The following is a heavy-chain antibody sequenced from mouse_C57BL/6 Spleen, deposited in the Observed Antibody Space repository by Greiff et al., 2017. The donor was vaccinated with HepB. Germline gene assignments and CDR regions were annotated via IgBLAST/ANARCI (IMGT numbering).Heavy chain of an antibody. J-gene: IGHJ3*01. D-gene: IGHD3-2*02. CDR1: GYAFSSSW. V-gene: IGHV1-82*01. CDR2: IYPGDGDT. Sequence: VQLQQSGPELVKPGASVKISCKASGYAFSSSWMNWVKQRPGKGLEWIGRIYPGDGDTNYNGKFKGKATLTADKSSSTAYMQLSSLTSEDSAVYFCARSDSSVSLFAYWGQGTLVTVSA. CDR3: ARSDSSVSLFAY.